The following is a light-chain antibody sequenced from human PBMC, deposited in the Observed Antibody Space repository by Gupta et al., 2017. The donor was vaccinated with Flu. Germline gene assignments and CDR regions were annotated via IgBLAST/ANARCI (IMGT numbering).Light chain of an antibody. V-gene: IGKV1-5*03. CDR1: QSISSR. J-gene: IGKJ1*01. Sequence: DIQMTQSPSTLSASVGDRVTITCRASQSISSRLAWYQQKPGKAPKLVIYEASRLQSGVASRFSGSGCTTEFTLSSSRRQADDFAYYYHQQDNSYLSFGQGTKVEIK. CDR3: QQDNSYLS. CDR2: EAS.